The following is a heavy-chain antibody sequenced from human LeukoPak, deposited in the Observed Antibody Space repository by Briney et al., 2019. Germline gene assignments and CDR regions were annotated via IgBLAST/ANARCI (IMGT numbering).Heavy chain of an antibody. CDR3: AKVPRITMIVVVTPDY. D-gene: IGHD3-22*01. CDR2: ISSSGGTI. V-gene: IGHV3-48*04. CDR1: GFTFSDYI. J-gene: IGHJ4*02. Sequence: GGSLRLSCAASGFTFSDYIINWVRQAPGKGLEWISYISSSGGTIYYADSVKGRFTISRDNTDNSLFLQMSSLRAEDTAVYYCAKVPRITMIVVVTPDYWGQGTLVTVSS.